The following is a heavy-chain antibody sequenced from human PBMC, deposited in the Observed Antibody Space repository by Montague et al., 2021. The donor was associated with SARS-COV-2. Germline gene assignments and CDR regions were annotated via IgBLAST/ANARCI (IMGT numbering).Heavy chain of an antibody. CDR1: GFTFSSYG. V-gene: IGHV3-33*01. CDR2: IRYDGSNK. CDR3: ARVVGSWYAFDI. J-gene: IGHJ3*02. Sequence: SLRLSCAASGFTFSSYGMHWVRQAPGKGLEWVAVIRYDGSNKYYADSVKGRFTISRDNSKNTLYLQMNSLRAEDTAVYYCARVVGSWYAFDIWGQGTMVTVSS. D-gene: IGHD1-26*01.